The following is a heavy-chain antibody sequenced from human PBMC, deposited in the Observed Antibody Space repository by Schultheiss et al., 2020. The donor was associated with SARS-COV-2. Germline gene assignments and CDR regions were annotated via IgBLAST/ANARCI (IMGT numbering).Heavy chain of an antibody. CDR1: GFTFSNAW. J-gene: IGHJ4*02. V-gene: IGHV3-15*01. D-gene: IGHD2-21*01. CDR2: IKSKTDGGTT. CDR3: ARSPRWGLKSFDY. Sequence: GGSLRLSCAASGFTFSNAWMSWVRQAPGKGLELVGRIKSKTDGGTTDYAAPVKGRFTISRDDSKNTLYLQMNSLKTEDTAVYYCARSPRWGLKSFDYWGQGTLVTVSS.